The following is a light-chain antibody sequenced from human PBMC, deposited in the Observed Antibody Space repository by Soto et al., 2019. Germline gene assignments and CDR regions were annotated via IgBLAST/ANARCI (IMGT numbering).Light chain of an antibody. Sequence: VVMTQCPSTLSVAPGAIASLSCRASESVSSNLAWYQQRPGQAPRLLTYGASTRATGFPARFSGSESGTDFTLTISSLQSEDFAVYYCQQYNNRPWTFGQGTKVDIK. V-gene: IGKV3-15*01. J-gene: IGKJ1*01. CDR2: GAS. CDR3: QQYNNRPWT. CDR1: ESVSSN.